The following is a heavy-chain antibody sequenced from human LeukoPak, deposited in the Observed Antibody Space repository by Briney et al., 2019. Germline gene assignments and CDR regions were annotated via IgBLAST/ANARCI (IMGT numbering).Heavy chain of an antibody. CDR2: IYYSGST. CDR3: ARDRRITMVRGVDDWFDP. CDR1: GGSISSGGYY. J-gene: IGHJ5*02. D-gene: IGHD3-10*01. Sequence: PSQTPSLICTVSGGSISSGGYYWSWIRQHPGKGLEWIGYIYYSGSTYYNPSLKSRVTISVDTSKNQFSLKLSSVTAADTAVYYCARDRRITMVRGVDDWFDPWGQGTLVTVSS. V-gene: IGHV4-31*03.